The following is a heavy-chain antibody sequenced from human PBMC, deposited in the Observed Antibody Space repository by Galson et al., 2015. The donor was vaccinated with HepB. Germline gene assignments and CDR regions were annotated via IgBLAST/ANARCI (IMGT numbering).Heavy chain of an antibody. CDR2: IYPGDSDT. Sequence: QSGAEVKKPGESLKISCKGSGYSFTSYWIGWVRQMPGKGLEWMGIIYPGDSDTRYSPSFQGQVTISADKSISTAYLQWSSLKASDTAMYYCARRPRTYYYDSSSYSSAFDIWAQATRVTVSS. CDR3: ARRPRTYYYDSSSYSSAFDI. J-gene: IGHJ3*02. CDR1: GYSFTSYW. V-gene: IGHV5-51*03. D-gene: IGHD3-22*01.